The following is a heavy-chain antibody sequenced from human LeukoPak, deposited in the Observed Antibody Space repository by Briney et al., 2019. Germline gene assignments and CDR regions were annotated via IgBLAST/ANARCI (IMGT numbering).Heavy chain of an antibody. CDR1: GGSFSGYY. CDR2: INHSGST. Sequence: SETLSLTCAVYGGSFSGYYWSWIRQPPGKGLEWIGEINHSGSTNYNPSLKSRVTISVDTSKNQFSLKLSSVTAADTAVYYCARERSRGWYRWFDPWGQGTLVTVSS. J-gene: IGHJ5*02. V-gene: IGHV4-34*01. D-gene: IGHD6-19*01. CDR3: ARERSRGWYRWFDP.